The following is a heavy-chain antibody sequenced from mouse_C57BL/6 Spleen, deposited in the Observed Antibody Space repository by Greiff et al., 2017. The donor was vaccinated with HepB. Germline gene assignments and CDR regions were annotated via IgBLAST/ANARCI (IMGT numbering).Heavy chain of an antibody. CDR3: ARRAGYYGSSYEADY. J-gene: IGHJ2*01. D-gene: IGHD1-1*01. CDR1: GFTFSDYG. V-gene: IGHV5-17*01. Sequence: EVKLEESGGGLVKPGGSLKLSCAASGFTFSDYGMHWVRQAPEKGLEWVAYISSGSSTIYYADTVKGRFTISRDNAKNTLFLQMTSLRSEDTAMYYCARRAGYYGSSYEADYWGQGTTLTVSS. CDR2: ISSGSSTI.